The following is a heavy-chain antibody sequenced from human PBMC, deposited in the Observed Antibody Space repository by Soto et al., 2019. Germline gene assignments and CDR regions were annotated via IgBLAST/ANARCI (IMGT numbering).Heavy chain of an antibody. CDR1: GGSISSYY. V-gene: IGHV4-4*07. Sequence: SETLSLTCIISGGSISSYYWSWIRQPAGKGLEWIGRIYSSGSANYSPSLKSRVTMSVDTSKNQFSLKLSSVTAADTALYYCARDHSYCSGTTCHESYGMDVWGQGTTVTVSS. D-gene: IGHD2-2*01. J-gene: IGHJ6*02. CDR3: ARDHSYCSGTTCHESYGMDV. CDR2: IYSSGSA.